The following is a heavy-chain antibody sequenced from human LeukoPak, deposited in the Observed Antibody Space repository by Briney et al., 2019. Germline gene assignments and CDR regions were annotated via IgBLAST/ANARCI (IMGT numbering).Heavy chain of an antibody. D-gene: IGHD6-19*01. CDR1: GFTVSSNY. J-gene: IGHJ4*01. CDR3: ARNPGWAYFDY. Sequence: PGGSLRLSCAASGFTVSSNYMSWVRQAPGKGLEWVSIIFSGGSTYSADSVKGRFTISRDNAKNSLFLQMHSLRDEDTAVYYCARNPGWAYFDYWGHGTPVTVTS. CDR2: IFSGGST. V-gene: IGHV3-53*01.